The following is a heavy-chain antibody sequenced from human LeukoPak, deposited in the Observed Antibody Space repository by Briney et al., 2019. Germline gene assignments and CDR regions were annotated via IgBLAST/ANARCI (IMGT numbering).Heavy chain of an antibody. CDR1: GGSIGDVW. CDR3: ARNGAYCLDF. Sequence: SGTLSLTCAISGGSIGDVWWSWVRQSPEKGLEWIGEVFRSGSTNYNPSLKSRVTISVDTSKNQFSLILNSVTAADTAVYYCARNGAYCLDFWGQGTLVTVSS. J-gene: IGHJ4*02. D-gene: IGHD2-8*01. V-gene: IGHV4-4*02. CDR2: VFRSGST.